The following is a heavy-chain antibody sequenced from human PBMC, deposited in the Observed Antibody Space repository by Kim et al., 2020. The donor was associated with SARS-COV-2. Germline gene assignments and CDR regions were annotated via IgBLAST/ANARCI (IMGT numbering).Heavy chain of an antibody. J-gene: IGHJ4*02. V-gene: IGHV3-30*04. D-gene: IGHD6-13*01. CDR1: GFTFSTFA. Sequence: GGSLRLSCEASGFTFSTFAMNWVRQAPGKGLEWVAVISNDDSLKYYADSVKGRFTISRDNSKNTLYLQMNSLREEDTAVYYCAIVQGIAAPGRPVGDWGQGTLDTVSS. CDR2: ISNDDSLK. CDR3: AIVQGIAAPGRPVGD.